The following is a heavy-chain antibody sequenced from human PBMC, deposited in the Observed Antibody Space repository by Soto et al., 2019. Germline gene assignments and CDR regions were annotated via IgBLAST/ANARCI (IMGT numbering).Heavy chain of an antibody. CDR1: VFTFSSYA. D-gene: IGHD3-9*01. CDR2: ISGSGGST. V-gene: IGHV3-23*01. Sequence: HPGGSLRLSCAASVFTFSSYAMSWVRQAPGKGLEWVSAISGSGGSTYYADSVKGRFTISRDNSKNTLYLQMNSLRAEDTAVYYGAKVLTGYYTNIDYWGQGTLVTVSS. J-gene: IGHJ4*02. CDR3: AKVLTGYYTNIDY.